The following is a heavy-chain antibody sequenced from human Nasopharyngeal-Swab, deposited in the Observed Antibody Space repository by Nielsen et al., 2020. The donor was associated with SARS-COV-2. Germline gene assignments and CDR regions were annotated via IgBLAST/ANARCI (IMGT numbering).Heavy chain of an antibody. J-gene: IGHJ4*02. CDR1: GYTFTSYG. D-gene: IGHD2-2*01. V-gene: IGHV1-18*04. CDR2: ISAYNGNT. CDR3: ARGYCSNTSCYYFDY. Sequence: ASVKVSCKASGYTFTSYGISWVRQAPGQGLEWMGWISAYNGNTNYAQKLQGRVTMTTDTSTSTAYMELRSLRSDDTAVYYCARGYCSNTSCYYFDYWGQGTLVTVSS.